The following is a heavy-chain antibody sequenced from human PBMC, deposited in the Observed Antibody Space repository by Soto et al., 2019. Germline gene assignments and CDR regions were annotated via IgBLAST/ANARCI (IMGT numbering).Heavy chain of an antibody. Sequence: GGSLRLSCAASGFTFSDYYMSWIRQAPGKGLEWVSYISSSSSYTNYADSVKGRFTISRDNAKNSLYLQMNSLRAEDTAVYYCARWEYSSSSGYFDYWGQGTLVTVYS. CDR3: ARWEYSSSSGYFDY. D-gene: IGHD6-6*01. J-gene: IGHJ4*02. CDR1: GFTFSDYY. V-gene: IGHV3-11*06. CDR2: ISSSSSYT.